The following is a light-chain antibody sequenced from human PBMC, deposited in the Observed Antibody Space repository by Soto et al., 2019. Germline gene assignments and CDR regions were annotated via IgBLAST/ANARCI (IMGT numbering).Light chain of an antibody. V-gene: IGKV4-1*01. CDR2: WAS. CDR3: QQYYETPFT. J-gene: IGKJ4*01. Sequence: DIVMTQSPDSLTVSLGERATISCKSSQSVFYRSTKTNYLGWYQQKPGQRPRLLIYWASTREIGVPDRFSGSGSRTDFILTISSLQAEDAAIYYCQQYYETPFTFGGGTKVEI. CDR1: QSVFYRSTKTNY.